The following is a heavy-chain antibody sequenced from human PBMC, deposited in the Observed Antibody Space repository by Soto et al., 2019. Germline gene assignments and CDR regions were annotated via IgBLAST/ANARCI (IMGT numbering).Heavy chain of an antibody. CDR1: GYSFTSYW. CDR3: ARGYCTTTLCPPWFDP. V-gene: IGHV5-51*01. CDR2: IYPGDSDT. Sequence: ESLKISCTGFGYSFTSYWIGWLLQMPGKGLEWMGIIYPGDSDTRYSPSFQGQVTISADKSITTAYLQWSSLKASDTAMYYCARGYCTTTLCPPWFDPWDQGTLFTVSS. D-gene: IGHD2-8*01. J-gene: IGHJ5*02.